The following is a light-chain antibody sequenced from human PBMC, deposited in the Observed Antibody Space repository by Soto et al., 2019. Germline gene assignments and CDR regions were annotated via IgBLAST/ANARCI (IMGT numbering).Light chain of an antibody. CDR2: KAS. J-gene: IGKJ1*01. CDR1: QSIGSS. CDR3: QHYKTYWT. Sequence: DIQMTQFPSTLSASVGDRATITCRASQSIGSSLAWYQQKPGKAPKLLIYKASSLHTGVPSRFSGSGSGTEFTLTISRLQPDDFATYYCQHYKTYWTFGQGTKVEV. V-gene: IGKV1-5*03.